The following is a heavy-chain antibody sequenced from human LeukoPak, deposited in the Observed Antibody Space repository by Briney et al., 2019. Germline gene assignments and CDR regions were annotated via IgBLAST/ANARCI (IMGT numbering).Heavy chain of an antibody. Sequence: SATLSLTCAVNGGSFSDYFWGWFRQPPGKGLEWIGEANHRGTTSSNPSLKSRVAISVDASKNQFSLKLSSVTAADTAIYYCARIHLWPENWFDAWGQGGLVTVSS. CDR3: ARIHLWPENWFDA. J-gene: IGHJ5*02. CDR1: GGSFSDYF. V-gene: IGHV4-34*01. D-gene: IGHD3-10*01. CDR2: ANHRGTT.